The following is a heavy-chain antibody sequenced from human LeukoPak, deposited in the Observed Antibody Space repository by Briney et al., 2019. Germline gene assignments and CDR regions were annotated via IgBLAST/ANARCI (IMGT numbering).Heavy chain of an antibody. V-gene: IGHV4-39*07. J-gene: IGHJ5*02. CDR2: IYYSGST. D-gene: IGHD2-2*01. CDR3: ARGVCSSTSCYGGHWFDP. Sequence: SETLSLTCTVSGGSISSSSYYWGWIRQPPGKGLEWIGSIYYSGSTYYNPSLKRRVTISVDTSKNQFSLKLSSVTAADTAVYYCARGVCSSTSCYGGHWFDPWGQGTLVTVSS. CDR1: GGSISSSSYY.